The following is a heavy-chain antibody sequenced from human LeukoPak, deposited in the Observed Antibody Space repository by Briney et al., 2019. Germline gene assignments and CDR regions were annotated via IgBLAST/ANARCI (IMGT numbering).Heavy chain of an antibody. CDR2: ISSSSYI. CDR1: GFTFSSYS. V-gene: IGHV3-21*01. J-gene: IGHJ4*02. Sequence: PGGSLRLSCAASGFTFSSYSMNWVRQAPGKGLEWVSSISSSSYIYYADSVKGRFTISRDNAKNSLYLQMDSLRADDTAVYYCARGYSSGYRIDYWGQGTLVTVSS. D-gene: IGHD3-22*01. CDR3: ARGYSSGYRIDY.